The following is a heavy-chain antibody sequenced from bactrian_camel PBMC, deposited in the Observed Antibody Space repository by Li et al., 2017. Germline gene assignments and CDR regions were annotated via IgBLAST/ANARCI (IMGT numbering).Heavy chain of an antibody. D-gene: IGHD2*01. CDR1: GITFSRHD. V-gene: IGHV3S42*01. CDR2: IDSDGRT. J-gene: IGHJ4*01. CDR3: AATWCGFDRGFVRY. Sequence: VQLVESGGGLVQPGESLRLSCVASGITFSRHDMSWVRQAPGKEREGVTTIDSDGRTSYTDSVKGRFTISKDNAKNTLYLQMNSLKPEDTAMYYCAATWCGFDRGFVRYWGQGTQVTVS.